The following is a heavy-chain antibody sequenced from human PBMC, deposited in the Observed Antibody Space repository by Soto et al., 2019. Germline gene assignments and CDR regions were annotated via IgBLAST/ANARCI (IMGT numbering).Heavy chain of an antibody. V-gene: IGHV1-2*02. D-gene: IGHD6-19*01. J-gene: IGHJ4*02. CDR2: INPNSGGA. Sequence: GGSVKVSFKASGYPFPDYYIHLVRQAPGQGLEWIGWINPNSGGANSAQTFQGRVTMTRDTSITTAYMELRSLRPDDTAVYFCARDHRWLTIDHFVYWGQGTMVTVSS. CDR1: GYPFPDYY. CDR3: ARDHRWLTIDHFVY.